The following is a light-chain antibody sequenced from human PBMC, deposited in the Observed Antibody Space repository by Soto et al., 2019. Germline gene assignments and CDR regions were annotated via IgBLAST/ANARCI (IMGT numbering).Light chain of an antibody. CDR1: QSISSW. J-gene: IGKJ1*01. CDR2: KAS. V-gene: IGKV1-5*03. CDR3: QQYTSYLWT. Sequence: DIQMTQSPSTLSASVGDRVTITCRASQSISSWLAWYQQKPGKAPKVLIYKASTLESGVPSRFSGSGSGTEFTLTICSLQPDDFATYYCQQYTSYLWTFGQGNKVEIK.